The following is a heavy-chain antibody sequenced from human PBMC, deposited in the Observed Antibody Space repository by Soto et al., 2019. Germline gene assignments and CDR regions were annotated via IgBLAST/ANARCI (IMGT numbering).Heavy chain of an antibody. Sequence: SCPTLVNPTQTLTLTCTFSGFSLSTSGVGVGWIRQPPGKALEWLALIYWNDDKCYSPSLKSRLTITKDTSKNQVVLTMTNMDPVDTATYYCAHIVVLWTTAASLYYFDYWGQGTLVTVSS. D-gene: IGHD4-17*01. CDR2: IYWNDDK. CDR1: GFSLSTSGVG. CDR3: AHIVVLWTTAASLYYFDY. J-gene: IGHJ4*02. V-gene: IGHV2-5*01.